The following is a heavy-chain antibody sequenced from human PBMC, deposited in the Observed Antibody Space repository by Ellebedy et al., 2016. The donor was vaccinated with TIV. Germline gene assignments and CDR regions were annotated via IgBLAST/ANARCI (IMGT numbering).Heavy chain of an antibody. J-gene: IGHJ4*02. V-gene: IGHV4-34*01. Sequence: SETLSLTCAVYGGSFSGYYWIWNRQPPGKGLEWIGEINHSGSTSYNPSLKSRVTISIDMSKNQFSLKLSSVTAADTAVYYCASGDCSGGSCYKNDNWGQGTPVTVSS. CDR3: ASGDCSGGSCYKNDN. D-gene: IGHD2-15*01. CDR2: INHSGST. CDR1: GGSFSGYY.